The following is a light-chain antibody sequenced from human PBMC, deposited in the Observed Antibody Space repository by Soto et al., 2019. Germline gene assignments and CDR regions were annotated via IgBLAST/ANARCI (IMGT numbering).Light chain of an antibody. CDR2: AAS. V-gene: IGKV1-39*01. J-gene: IGKJ1*01. CDR3: QQSYSTPRT. Sequence: DIQMTQYPYSLSASVGDRFTISCRASQSISSYLNWYQQRPGKAPKLLIYAASSLQSGVPSRFSGSGSGTDFTLTISRLHPEDFATYYCQQSYSTPRTFGQGTKVDIK. CDR1: QSISSY.